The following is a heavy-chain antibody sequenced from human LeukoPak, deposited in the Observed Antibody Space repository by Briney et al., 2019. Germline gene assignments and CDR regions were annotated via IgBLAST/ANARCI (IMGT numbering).Heavy chain of an antibody. CDR2: IYTGGST. CDR3: ARVAQGLNYYYYMDV. J-gene: IGHJ6*03. Sequence: GGSLRLSCAASGFTVSSTYMSWVRQAPGKGLEWVSGIYTGGSTYYADSVKGRFTISRDNSKNTLYLQMNSLRAEDTAVYYCARVAQGLNYYYYMDVWGKGTTVTVSS. V-gene: IGHV3-53*01. CDR1: GFTVSSTY.